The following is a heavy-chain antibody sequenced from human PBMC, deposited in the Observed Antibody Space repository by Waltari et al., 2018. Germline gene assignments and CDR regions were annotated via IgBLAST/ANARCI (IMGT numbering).Heavy chain of an antibody. CDR3: ARDLGSDYGNRDY. J-gene: IGHJ4*02. CDR1: GYHFTGHY. CDR2: INPNSGDT. V-gene: IGHV1-2*06. D-gene: IGHD4-17*01. Sequence: QVPLVHSGAEVKKPGASVQVSCKASGYHFTGHYIQWGRRAPGQGLEWMGRINPNSGDTNYAQKFQGRVTLTRDTSINTAYMELSSLKSDDTAVYYCARDLGSDYGNRDYWGQGTLVTVPS.